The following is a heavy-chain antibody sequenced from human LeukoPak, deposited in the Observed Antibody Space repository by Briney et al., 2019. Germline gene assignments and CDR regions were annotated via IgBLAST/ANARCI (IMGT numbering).Heavy chain of an antibody. CDR1: GYTFTSYD. Sequence: ASLKVSCKASGYTFTSYDINSVRQATGQRLEWVGWMNPNSGNTGYAQKSQGRVTMTRNTSISTAYMELSSLRSEDTAVYYCARGSVVTPDDAFDIWGQGTMVTVSS. CDR2: MNPNSGNT. D-gene: IGHD4-23*01. CDR3: ARGSVVTPDDAFDI. J-gene: IGHJ3*02. V-gene: IGHV1-8*01.